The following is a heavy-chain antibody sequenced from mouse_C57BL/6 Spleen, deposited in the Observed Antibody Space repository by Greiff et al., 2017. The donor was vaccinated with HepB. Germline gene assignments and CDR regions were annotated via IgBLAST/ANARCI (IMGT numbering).Heavy chain of an antibody. CDR2: IYPGDGDT. CDR3: ARTSTVVAHWYFDV. D-gene: IGHD1-1*01. CDR1: GYAFSSSW. J-gene: IGHJ1*03. V-gene: IGHV1-82*01. Sequence: QVQLQQSGPELVKPGASVKISCKASGYAFSSSWMNWVKQRPGKGLEWIGRIYPGDGDTNYNGKFKGKATLTADKSSSTAYMQLSSLTSEDSAVYFCARTSTVVAHWYFDVWGTGTTVTVSS.